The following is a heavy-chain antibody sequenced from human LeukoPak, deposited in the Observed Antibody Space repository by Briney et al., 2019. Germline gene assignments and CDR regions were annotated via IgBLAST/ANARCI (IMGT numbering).Heavy chain of an antibody. CDR1: GFTFSSYG. J-gene: IGHJ4*02. Sequence: GGSLRLSCAASGFTFSSYGMHWVRQAPGKGLEWVAVISYDGSNKYYADSVKGRFTISRDNSKNTLYLQMNSLRAEDTAVYYCAKDSGQSFDYWGQGTLVTVSS. V-gene: IGHV3-30*18. CDR3: AKDSGQSFDY. D-gene: IGHD3-10*01. CDR2: ISYDGSNK.